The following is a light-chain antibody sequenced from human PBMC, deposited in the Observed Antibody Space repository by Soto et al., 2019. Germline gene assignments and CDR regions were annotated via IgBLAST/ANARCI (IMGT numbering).Light chain of an antibody. CDR1: QSVSSN. J-gene: IGKJ1*01. V-gene: IGKV3-15*01. CDR2: GAS. Sequence: EIVMTQSPVTLSVSPGERATLSCRAVQSVSSNLAWYQQKPGQAPRLLIYGASTRATGIPARFTGSGSGTEFTLTISSLQFDDSAVYYCQQDNNWWTFGQGNKVEIK. CDR3: QQDNNWWT.